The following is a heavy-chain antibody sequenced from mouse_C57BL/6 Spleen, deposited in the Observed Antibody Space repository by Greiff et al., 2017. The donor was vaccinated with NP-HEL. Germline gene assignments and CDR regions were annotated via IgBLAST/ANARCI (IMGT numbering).Heavy chain of an antibody. J-gene: IGHJ1*03. Sequence: QVQLQQPGAELVMPGASVKLSCKASGYTFTSYWMHWVKQRPGQGLEWIGEIDPSDSYTNYNQKFKGKSTLTVDKSSSTAYMQLSSLTSEDSAVYYCASRGPQGYFDVWGTGTTVTVSS. CDR3: ASRGPQGYFDV. CDR1: GYTFTSYW. CDR2: IDPSDSYT. V-gene: IGHV1-69*01.